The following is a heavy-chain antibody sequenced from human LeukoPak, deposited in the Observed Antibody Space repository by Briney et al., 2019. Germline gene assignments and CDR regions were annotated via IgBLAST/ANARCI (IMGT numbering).Heavy chain of an antibody. CDR2: IHSSDGST. V-gene: IGHV3-23*01. CDR1: GFIFRNYA. D-gene: IGHD3-22*01. Sequence: GGSLRLSCAPSGFIFRNYAMSWVRQAPGKGLEWVSGIHSSDGSTYYTDSVKGRFTISRDNSKNTLYLQMNSLRAEDTAVYYCARELYYDSSGYFDYWGQGTLVTVSS. J-gene: IGHJ4*02. CDR3: ARELYYDSSGYFDY.